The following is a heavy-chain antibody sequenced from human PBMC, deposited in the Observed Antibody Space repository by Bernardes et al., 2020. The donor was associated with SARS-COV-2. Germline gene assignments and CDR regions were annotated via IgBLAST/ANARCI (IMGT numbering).Heavy chain of an antibody. V-gene: IGHV3-7*01. CDR2: IKQDGSEK. D-gene: IGHD3-3*01. Sequence: GGSLRLSCAASGFTFSSYWMSWVRQAPGKGLEWVANIKQDGSEKYYVDSVKGRFTISRDNAKNSLYLQMNSLRAEDTAVYYCARVEGTIFGVVTGMDVWGQGTTVTVSS. CDR1: GFTFSSYW. CDR3: ARVEGTIFGVVTGMDV. J-gene: IGHJ6*02.